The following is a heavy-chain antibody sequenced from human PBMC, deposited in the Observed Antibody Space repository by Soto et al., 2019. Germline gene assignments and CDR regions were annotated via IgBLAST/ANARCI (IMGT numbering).Heavy chain of an antibody. CDR1: GGSVSNGNYY. D-gene: IGHD4-4*01. Sequence: QMQLQESGPGLVKPSQTLSLTCTVSGGSVSNGNYYCTWIRQPPGKGLEWIGYIYYSGTTYYNPSLKSLVNISLDRSKNQFSLNLNSVTAADTVVYYCAAGPYNSNRDYWGQGSVVMVSS. CDR3: AAGPYNSNRDY. V-gene: IGHV4-30-4*01. CDR2: IYYSGTT. J-gene: IGHJ4*02.